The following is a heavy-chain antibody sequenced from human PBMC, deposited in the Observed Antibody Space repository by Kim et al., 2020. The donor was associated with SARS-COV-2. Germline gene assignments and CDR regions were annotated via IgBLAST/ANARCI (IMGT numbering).Heavy chain of an antibody. CDR2: IKQDGSEK. V-gene: IGHV3-7*03. CDR3: ARLKYYGSYAAFDI. Sequence: GGSLRLSCAASGFTFSSYWMSWVRQAPGKGLEWVANIKQDGSEKYYVDSVKGRFTISRDNAKNSLYLQMNSLRAEDTAVYYCARLKYYGSYAAFDIWGQGTMVTVSS. CDR1: GFTFSSYW. J-gene: IGHJ3*02. D-gene: IGHD1-26*01.